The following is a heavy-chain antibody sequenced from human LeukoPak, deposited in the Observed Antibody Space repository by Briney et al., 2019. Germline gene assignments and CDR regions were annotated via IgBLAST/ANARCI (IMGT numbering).Heavy chain of an antibody. V-gene: IGHV3-7*01. CDR2: IKQDGSEK. CDR3: ARTAYGYPAYYYYMDV. D-gene: IGHD5-18*01. CDR1: GFTFSSYW. Sequence: GGSLRLSCAASGFTFSSYWMSWVRQASGKGLEWVANIKQDGSEKYYVDSVKGRFTISRDNAKNSLYLQMNSLRAEDTAVYYCARTAYGYPAYYYYMDVWGKGTTVTVSS. J-gene: IGHJ6*03.